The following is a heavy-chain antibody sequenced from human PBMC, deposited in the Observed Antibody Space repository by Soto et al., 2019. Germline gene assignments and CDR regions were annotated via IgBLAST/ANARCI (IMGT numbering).Heavy chain of an antibody. Sequence: PSETLSLTCTVSGGSISSYYWSWIRQPPGKGLEWIGYIYYSGSTNYNPSLKSRVTISVDTPKNQFSLKLSSVTAADTAVYYCVRAVVVVPAAKYYFDYWGQGTLVTVSS. J-gene: IGHJ4*02. CDR2: IYYSGST. CDR1: GGSISSYY. V-gene: IGHV4-59*01. CDR3: VRAVVVVPAAKYYFDY. D-gene: IGHD2-2*01.